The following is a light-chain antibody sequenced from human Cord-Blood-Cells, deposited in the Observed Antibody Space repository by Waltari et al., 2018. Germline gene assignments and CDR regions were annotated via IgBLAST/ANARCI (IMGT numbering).Light chain of an antibody. CDR1: QSISCW. CDR2: KAS. V-gene: IGKV1-5*03. CDR3: QQYNSYELT. Sequence: DIQMTQSPSTRSASVGDRGTINCRAIQSISCWLAWYQQKPGKDPKLLIYKASSLESGVPSRFSGIGSGTEFTLTISSLQPDDFATYYCQQYNSYELTFGGGTKVEIK. J-gene: IGKJ4*01.